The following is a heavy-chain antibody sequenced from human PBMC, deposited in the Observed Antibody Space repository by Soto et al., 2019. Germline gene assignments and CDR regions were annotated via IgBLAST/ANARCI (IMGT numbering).Heavy chain of an antibody. CDR3: ARATAMVISYFDY. D-gene: IGHD5-18*01. J-gene: IGHJ4*02. V-gene: IGHV1-69*02. CDR1: GGTFSSYT. Sequence: QVQLVQSGAEVKKPGSSVKVSCKASGGTFSSYTISWVRQAPGQGLEWMGRIIPILGIANYAQKFQGRVTXNXDXXTSTAYMELSSLRSEDTAVYYCARATAMVISYFDYWGQGTLVTVSS. CDR2: IIPILGIA.